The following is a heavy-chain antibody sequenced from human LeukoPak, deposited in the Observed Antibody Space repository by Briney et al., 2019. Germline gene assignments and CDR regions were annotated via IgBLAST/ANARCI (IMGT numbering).Heavy chain of an antibody. CDR2: IKYDGSEK. CDR1: GFTFGSYW. Sequence: QTGGSLRLSCAASGFTFGSYWMTWVRQAPGKGLEWVANIKYDGSEKYYVDSVKGRFTISRDNAKNSLYLQMNSLRAEDTAVYYCASPRGGYDFWSSPVRYWGQGTLVTVSS. J-gene: IGHJ4*02. CDR3: ASPRGGYDFWSSPVRY. V-gene: IGHV3-7*03. D-gene: IGHD3-3*01.